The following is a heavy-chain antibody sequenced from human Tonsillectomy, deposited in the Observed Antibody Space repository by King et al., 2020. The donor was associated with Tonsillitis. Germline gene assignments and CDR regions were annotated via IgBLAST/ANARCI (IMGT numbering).Heavy chain of an antibody. D-gene: IGHD3-22*01. J-gene: IGHJ4*02. Sequence: VQLQQWGAGLLKSSETLSLTCALNGESFSGGHYWSWIRQAPGKVLEWIGNVDESGGANYNPSLNRRVTMSVDTSQNQFSLKLTTVTAADTAVYYCAGWGRGYYKEWDFWGQGTLVTVSS. V-gene: IGHV4-34*01. CDR3: AGWGRGYYKEWDF. CDR1: GESFSGGHY. CDR2: VDESGGA.